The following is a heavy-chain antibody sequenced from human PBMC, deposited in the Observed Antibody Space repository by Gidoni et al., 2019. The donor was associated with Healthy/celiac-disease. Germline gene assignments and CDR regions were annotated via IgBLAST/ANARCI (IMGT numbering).Heavy chain of an antibody. CDR1: GGSISSYY. J-gene: IGHJ6*02. Sequence: QVQLQESGPGLVKPSETLSLTCTVSGGSISSYYWSWIRQPPGKGLEWIGYIYYSGSTNYNHSLKSRVTISVDTSKNQFSLKLSSVTAADTAVYYCASQEWLEGVYGMDVWGQGTTVTVSS. CDR2: IYYSGST. CDR3: ASQEWLEGVYGMDV. D-gene: IGHD5-12*01. V-gene: IGHV4-59*08.